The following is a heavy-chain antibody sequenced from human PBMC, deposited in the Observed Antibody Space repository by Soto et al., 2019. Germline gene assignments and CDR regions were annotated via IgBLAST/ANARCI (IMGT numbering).Heavy chain of an antibody. CDR2: FYYSENT. Sequence: SETLSLTCSVSGGSISSKSYSWGWIRQPPGKGLEWIGTFYYSENTYYNPSLKSRVTISVDTSKNQFSLKLSSVTAADTAVYYCAKLGGYCSGNSCHGDYAMDVGGQGTTVTVPS. D-gene: IGHD2-2*01. V-gene: IGHV4-39*01. CDR1: GGSISSKSYS. J-gene: IGHJ6*02. CDR3: AKLGGYCSGNSCHGDYAMDV.